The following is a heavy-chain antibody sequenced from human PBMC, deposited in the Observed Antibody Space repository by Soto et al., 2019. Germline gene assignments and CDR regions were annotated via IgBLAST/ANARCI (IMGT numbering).Heavy chain of an antibody. CDR1: EFTFSSYA. CDR3: ARGRGQQLFYDAFDI. V-gene: IGHV3-64*01. J-gene: IGHJ3*02. CDR2: ISSNGGST. D-gene: IGHD6-13*01. Sequence: GESLKISCAASEFTFSSYAMHWVRQAPGKGLEYVSAISSNGGSTYYANSVKGRFTISRDNSKNTLYLQMGSLRADDMAVYYCARGRGQQLFYDAFDIWGQGTMVTVSS.